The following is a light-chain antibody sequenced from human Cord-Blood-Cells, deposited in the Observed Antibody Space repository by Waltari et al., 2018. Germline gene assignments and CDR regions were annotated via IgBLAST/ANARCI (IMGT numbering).Light chain of an antibody. CDR3: QQYYSYPPYT. CDR2: AAS. CDR1: QGISSY. Sequence: AIRITQSPSSLSASTGDRVTINCRASQGISSYLAWYQQKPGKDPKLLIYAASTLQSGVPSRFSGSGSGTDFTLTISCLQSEDFATYDCQQYYSYPPYTFGQGTKLEIK. V-gene: IGKV1-8*01. J-gene: IGKJ2*01.